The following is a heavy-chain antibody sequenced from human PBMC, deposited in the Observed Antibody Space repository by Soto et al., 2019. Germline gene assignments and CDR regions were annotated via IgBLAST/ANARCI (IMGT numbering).Heavy chain of an antibody. V-gene: IGHV5-51*01. CDR3: ARRGSNWYVH. Sequence: GSLKISCKGSGYSFTNYWIAWVRQMPGKGLEWMGIIYPGDSDTRYSPSFQGQVTISADKSINTSFLQWSSLKASDTAMYYCARRGSNWYVHWGQGTRVTVSS. J-gene: IGHJ5*02. CDR2: IYPGDSDT. CDR1: GYSFTNYW.